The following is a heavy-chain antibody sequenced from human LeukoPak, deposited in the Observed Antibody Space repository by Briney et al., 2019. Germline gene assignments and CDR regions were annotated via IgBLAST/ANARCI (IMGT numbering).Heavy chain of an antibody. D-gene: IGHD3-10*01. CDR1: GFTFSDYW. V-gene: IGHV3-74*01. Sequence: GGSLRLSCAASGFTFSDYWMHWFRQAPGKGLVWVSRIDSDGSNTAYADSVKGRFTISRDNAKNTLYLQMNSLRAEDTAVYYCAKTFGRGPQEDYWGQGTLVTVSS. CDR2: IDSDGSNT. CDR3: AKTFGRGPQEDY. J-gene: IGHJ4*02.